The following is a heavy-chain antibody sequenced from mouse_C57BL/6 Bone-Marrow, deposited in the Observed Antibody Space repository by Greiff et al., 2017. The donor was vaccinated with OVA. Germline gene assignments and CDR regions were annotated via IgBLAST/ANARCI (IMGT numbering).Heavy chain of an antibody. D-gene: IGHD2-4*01. J-gene: IGHJ3*01. Sequence: DVQLVESGGGLVKPGGSLKLSCAASGFTFSSYAMSWVRQTPEKRLEWVATISDGGSYTYYPDNVKGRFTSSRDNAKNNLYLQMSHLKSEDTAMYYCASPYYDYDGGAWFAYWGQGTLVTVSA. CDR2: ISDGGSYT. CDR3: ASPYYDYDGGAWFAY. CDR1: GFTFSSYA. V-gene: IGHV5-4*01.